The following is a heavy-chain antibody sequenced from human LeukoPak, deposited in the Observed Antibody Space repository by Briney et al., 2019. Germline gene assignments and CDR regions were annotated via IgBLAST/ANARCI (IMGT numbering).Heavy chain of an antibody. V-gene: IGHV3-43*01. Sequence: GGSLRLSCTASGFKFADAPMHWVRQPPGKGLEWIALITWDSTDSYYADSVKGRFTISRDDSGNTPYLQMNSLRSDDTALYYCAKDVSFRRGHNFDASDIWGLGTMVTVSS. CDR2: ITWDSTDS. CDR3: AKDVSFRRGHNFDASDI. J-gene: IGHJ3*02. CDR1: GFKFADAP. D-gene: IGHD5-24*01.